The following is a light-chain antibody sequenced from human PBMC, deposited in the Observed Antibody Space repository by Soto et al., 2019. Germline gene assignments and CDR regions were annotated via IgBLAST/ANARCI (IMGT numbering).Light chain of an antibody. J-gene: IGKJ1*01. Sequence: IVMTQSPATLSVSPGERVTLSCRASQSVGTKLAWYQQKPGQAPRLLMYDASTRATGIPARYSGTGSGTEFIFTISSLQSEDFAIYYCQQYDQWPRTFGQGTRWIS. CDR2: DAS. V-gene: IGKV3-15*01. CDR1: QSVGTK. CDR3: QQYDQWPRT.